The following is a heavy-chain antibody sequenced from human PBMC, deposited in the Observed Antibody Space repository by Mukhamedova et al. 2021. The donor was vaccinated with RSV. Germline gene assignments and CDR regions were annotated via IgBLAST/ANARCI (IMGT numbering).Heavy chain of an antibody. Sequence: NWIRQSPSRGLEWLGRTYYRSKWYNDYAVSVKSRITINSDTSKNQFSLQLNSVTPEDTAVYYCARDGGLVAAADYWGQGTLGTVS. CDR3: ARDGGLVAAADY. CDR2: TYYRSKWYN. V-gene: IGHV6-1*01. J-gene: IGHJ4*02. D-gene: IGHD6-25*01.